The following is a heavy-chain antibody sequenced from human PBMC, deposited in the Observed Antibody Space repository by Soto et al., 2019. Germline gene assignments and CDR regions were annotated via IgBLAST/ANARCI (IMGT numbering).Heavy chain of an antibody. CDR3: GRDTRGSIAAAGTGYFDY. J-gene: IGHJ4*02. CDR2: IKQDGSEK. D-gene: IGHD6-13*01. Sequence: EVQLVESGGGLVQPGGSLRLSCAASGFTFSSYWMSWVRQAPGKGLEWVANIKQDGSEKYYVDSVKGRFTISRDNAKNSLYLQMNSLRAEDTAVYYCGRDTRGSIAAAGTGYFDYWGQGTLVTVSS. CDR1: GFTFSSYW. V-gene: IGHV3-7*01.